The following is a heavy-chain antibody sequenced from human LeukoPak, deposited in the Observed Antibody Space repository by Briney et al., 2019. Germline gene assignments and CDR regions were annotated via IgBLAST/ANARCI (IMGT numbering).Heavy chain of an antibody. CDR3: ARYLDYYYYGMDV. CDR2: IWYDGSNK. Sequence: GGSLRLSCAASGFTFSSYGMHWVRQAPGKGLEWVAVIWYDGSNKYNADSVKGRFTISRDNSKNTLYLQMNSLRAEDTAVYYCARYLDYYYYGMDVWGQGTTVTVSS. D-gene: IGHD2-8*01. CDR1: GFTFSSYG. J-gene: IGHJ6*02. V-gene: IGHV3-33*01.